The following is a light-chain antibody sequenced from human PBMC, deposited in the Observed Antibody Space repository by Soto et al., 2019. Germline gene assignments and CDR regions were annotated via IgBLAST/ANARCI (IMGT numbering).Light chain of an antibody. CDR2: AAS. V-gene: IGKV1-9*01. CDR1: QGINSY. Sequence: DIQLTQSPSVLSASVGDRVTITCRASQGINSYLAWYQQKPGKVPKLLIYAASTLHSGVPSRFSSSGSRTEFTLTISSLQPEDFATYYCQQLNSYPRTFGQGTKVEIK. J-gene: IGKJ1*01. CDR3: QQLNSYPRT.